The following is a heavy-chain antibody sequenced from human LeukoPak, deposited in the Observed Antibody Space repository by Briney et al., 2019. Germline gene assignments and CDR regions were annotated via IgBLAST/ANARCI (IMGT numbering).Heavy chain of an antibody. J-gene: IGHJ5*02. D-gene: IGHD6-6*01. CDR3: ARGHRSSSFFIKTYNWFDP. CDR2: INHSGST. Sequence: SETLPLTCAVYGGSFSGYYWSWIRQPPGKGLEWIGEINHSGSTNYNPSLKSRVTISVDTSKNQFSLKLSSVTAADTAVYYCARGHRSSSFFIKTYNWFDPWGQGTLVTVSS. CDR1: GGSFSGYY. V-gene: IGHV4-34*01.